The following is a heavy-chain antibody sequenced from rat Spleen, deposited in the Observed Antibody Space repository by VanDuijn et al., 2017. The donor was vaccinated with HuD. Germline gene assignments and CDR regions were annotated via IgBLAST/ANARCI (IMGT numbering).Heavy chain of an antibody. CDR3: ARLGGYYSGDYVMDA. Sequence: EVQLVESDGGLVQPGRSLKLSCAASGFTFSDYYMAWVRQAPTKGLEWVATISYDGRNSYYRDSVKGRFTISRDNAKNTLYLQMDSLRSEETATYYCARLGGYYSGDYVMDAWGQGASVTVSS. V-gene: IGHV5-29*01. CDR1: GFTFSDYY. CDR2: ISYDGRNS. D-gene: IGHD1-1*01. J-gene: IGHJ4*01.